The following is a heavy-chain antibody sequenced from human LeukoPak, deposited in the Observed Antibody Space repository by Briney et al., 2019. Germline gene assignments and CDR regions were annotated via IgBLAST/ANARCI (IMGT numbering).Heavy chain of an antibody. D-gene: IGHD1-26*01. CDR3: AKLIVGATHDAFDI. CDR1: GFTFSSYG. CDR2: ISYDGSNK. Sequence: PGGSLRLSCAASGFTFSSYGMHGVRQAPGKGLEWVAVISYDGSNKYYADSVKGRFTISRDNSKNTLYLQMNSLRAEDTAVYYCAKLIVGATHDAFDIWGQGTMVTVSS. V-gene: IGHV3-30*18. J-gene: IGHJ3*02.